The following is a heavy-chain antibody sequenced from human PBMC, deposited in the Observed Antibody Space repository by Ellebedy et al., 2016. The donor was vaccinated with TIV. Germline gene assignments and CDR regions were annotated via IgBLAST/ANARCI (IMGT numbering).Heavy chain of an antibody. CDR1: GGSISSGGYY. Sequence: SETLSLXCTVSGGSISSGGYYWSWIRQHPGKGLEWIGYIYYSGSTYYNPSLKSRVTISVDTSKNQFSLKLSSVTAADTAVYYCARDFYGEGFDPWGQGTLVTVSS. CDR3: ARDFYGEGFDP. J-gene: IGHJ5*02. D-gene: IGHD4-17*01. CDR2: IYYSGST. V-gene: IGHV4-31*03.